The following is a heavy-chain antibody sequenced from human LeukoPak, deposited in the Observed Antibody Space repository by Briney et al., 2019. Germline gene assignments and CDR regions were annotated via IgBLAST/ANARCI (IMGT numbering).Heavy chain of an antibody. J-gene: IGHJ6*02. Sequence: GGSLRLSCAASGFTFSSYAMSWVRQAPGKGLECVSAISGSVGSTYYAYSVKGRFTISRDNSKNTLYLQMNSVRAEDTAVYYCAKAPTGYSSRLGTYYYGMDVWGQGTTVTVSS. CDR3: AKAPTGYSSRLGTYYYGMDV. V-gene: IGHV3-23*01. D-gene: IGHD6-13*01. CDR1: GFTFSSYA. CDR2: ISGSVGST.